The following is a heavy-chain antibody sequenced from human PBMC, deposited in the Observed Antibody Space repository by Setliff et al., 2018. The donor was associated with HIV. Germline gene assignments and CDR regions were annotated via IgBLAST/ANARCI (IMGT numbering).Heavy chain of an antibody. CDR2: IYTSGTP. CDR3: ARNFWNGPPDYYYYGMDV. Sequence: PSETLSLTCTVSGGSISSGSYYWSWIRQPAGKGLEWIGRIYTSGTPNYNPSLKRRVTMSLDTSKNQFSLKVRSVTASDTAVYYCARNFWNGPPDYYYYGMDVWGQGTTVTVSS. CDR1: GGSISSGSYY. V-gene: IGHV4-61*02. D-gene: IGHD3-3*01. J-gene: IGHJ6*02.